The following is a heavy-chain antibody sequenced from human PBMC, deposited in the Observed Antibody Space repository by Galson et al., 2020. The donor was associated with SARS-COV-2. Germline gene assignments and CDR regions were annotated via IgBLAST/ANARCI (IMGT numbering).Heavy chain of an antibody. J-gene: IGHJ4*02. Sequence: SETLSLTCTVSGGSISSYYWSWIWHPAGKGLEWIVRIYTSGSTNYNPSLKSRVTMSVDTSKNQFSLKLSSVTAADTAVYYCARDARCYLDTWGLDYWGQGTLVTVSS. CDR2: IYTSGST. D-gene: IGHD3-9*01. CDR3: ARDARCYLDTWGLDY. V-gene: IGHV4-4*07. CDR1: GGSISSYY.